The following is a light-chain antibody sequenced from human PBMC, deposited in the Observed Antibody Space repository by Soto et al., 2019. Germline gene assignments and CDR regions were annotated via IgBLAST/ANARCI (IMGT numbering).Light chain of an antibody. Sequence: MTQSPATLSVSPGERVTLSCRASQILSSNLAWYQQKPGQAPRLLIYGAVTRATGVPDRFSGSGSGTDFTLTISRLEPEDFAVYYCQQHGSSPITFGQGTRLEIK. CDR1: QILSSN. J-gene: IGKJ5*01. CDR3: QQHGSSPIT. CDR2: GAV. V-gene: IGKV3-20*01.